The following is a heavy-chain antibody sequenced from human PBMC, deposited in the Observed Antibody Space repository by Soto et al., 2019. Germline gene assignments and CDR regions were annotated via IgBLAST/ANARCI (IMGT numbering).Heavy chain of an antibody. J-gene: IGHJ4*02. CDR2: IYYSGST. V-gene: IGHV4-59*01. CDR3: AKVPYGDYGPYFDY. Sequence: SETLCLTCTVSGGSISSYYWSWIRQPPGKGLEWIGYIYYSGSTNYNPSLKSRVTISVDTSKNQFSLKLSSVTAADTAVYYCAKVPYGDYGPYFDYWGQGTLVTVSS. CDR1: GGSISSYY. D-gene: IGHD4-17*01.